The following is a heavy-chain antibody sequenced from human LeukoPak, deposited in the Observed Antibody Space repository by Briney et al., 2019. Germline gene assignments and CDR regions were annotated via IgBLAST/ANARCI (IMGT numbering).Heavy chain of an antibody. V-gene: IGHV3-53*01. CDR1: GLTVSSNC. J-gene: IGHJ3*02. Sequence: GGSLRLSCAASGLTVSSNCMSWVRQAPGKGLEWVSFIYSGGNTYYADSVKGRFTISRDNSKNTVHLQMNSLRAEDTALYYCARGHSSSWNDAFDIWGQGTMVTVSS. D-gene: IGHD6-13*01. CDR3: ARGHSSSWNDAFDI. CDR2: IYSGGNT.